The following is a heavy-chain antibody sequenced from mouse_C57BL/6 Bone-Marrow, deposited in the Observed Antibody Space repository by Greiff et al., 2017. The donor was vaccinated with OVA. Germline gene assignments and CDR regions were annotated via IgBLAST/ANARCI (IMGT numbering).Heavy chain of an antibody. CDR2: IDPENGGT. CDR1: GYTFTDYE. Sequence: VQLQESGAELVRPGASVTLSCKASGYTFTDYEMHWVKQTPVHGLEWIGAIDPENGGTAYNQKFKGKAILTADKSSSTAYMELRSLTSEDSAVYYCTRNIGLSGMDDWGQGTSVTVSS. D-gene: IGHD6-1*01. V-gene: IGHV1-15*01. CDR3: TRNIGLSGMDD. J-gene: IGHJ4*01.